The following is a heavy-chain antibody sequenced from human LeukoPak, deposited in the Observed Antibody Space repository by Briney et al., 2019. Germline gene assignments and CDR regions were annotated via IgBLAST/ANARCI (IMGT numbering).Heavy chain of an antibody. CDR2: IYYSGST. V-gene: IGHV4-39*07. CDR1: GGSISSSSYY. CDR3: ARAYYYDSSGPGTYYYMDV. Sequence: SETLSLTCTVSGGSISSSSYYWGWIRQPPGKGLEWIGSIYYSGSTYYNPSLKSRVTISVDTSKNQFSLKLSSVTAADTAVYYCARAYYYDSSGPGTYYYMDVWGKGTTVTVSS. D-gene: IGHD3-22*01. J-gene: IGHJ6*03.